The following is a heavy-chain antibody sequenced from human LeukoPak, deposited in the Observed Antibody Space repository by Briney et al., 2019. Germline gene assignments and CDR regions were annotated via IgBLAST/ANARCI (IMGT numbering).Heavy chain of an antibody. CDR2: INPNSGGT. Sequence: VASVKVSCKACGYPFCGFYMHWVRQAPGQGLEWMGWINPNSGGTKYAQKFQGSATMTRDTSTSTAYMELSRLRSDDMSVYYCTTEVTDWGQGTLVTVSS. V-gene: IGHV1-2*02. J-gene: IGHJ4*02. CDR1: GYPFCGFY. D-gene: IGHD5-18*01. CDR3: TTEVTD.